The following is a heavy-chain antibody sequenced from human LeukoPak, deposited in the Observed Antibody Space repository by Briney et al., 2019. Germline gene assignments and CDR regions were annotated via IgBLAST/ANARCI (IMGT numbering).Heavy chain of an antibody. J-gene: IGHJ4*02. CDR2: IIPILGIA. Sequence: VKVSCKASGGTFSSYAISWVRQAPGQGLEWMGRIIPILGIANYAQKFQGRVTITADKSTSTAYMELSSLRSEDTAVYYCARDLRRGSYDLFDYWGQGTLVTVSS. CDR1: GGTFSSYA. D-gene: IGHD3-16*01. CDR3: ARDLRRGSYDLFDY. V-gene: IGHV1-69*04.